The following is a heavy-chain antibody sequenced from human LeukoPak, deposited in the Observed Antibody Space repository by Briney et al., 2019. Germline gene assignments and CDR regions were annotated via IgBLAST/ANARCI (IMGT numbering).Heavy chain of an antibody. CDR1: GGTFSSYA. V-gene: IGHV1-69*13. Sequence: ASVKVSCKASGGTFSSYAISWVRQAPGQGLEWMGGIIPIFGTANYAQKFQGRVTITADESTSTAYMELSSLRSEDTAVYYCARGEEYCSSTSCHNWFDPWGQGTLVTVSS. J-gene: IGHJ5*02. CDR2: IIPIFGTA. CDR3: ARGEEYCSSTSCHNWFDP. D-gene: IGHD2-2*01.